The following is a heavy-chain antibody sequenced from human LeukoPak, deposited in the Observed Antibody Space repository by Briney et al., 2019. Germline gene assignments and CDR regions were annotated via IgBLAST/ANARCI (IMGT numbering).Heavy chain of an antibody. CDR2: ISWNSGSI. V-gene: IGHV3-9*01. CDR1: GFTFDDYA. Sequence: GGSLRLSCAASGFTFDDYAMHWVRQAPGKGLEWVSGISWNSGSIAYADSVKGRFTISRDNAKNSLYLQMNSLRAEDTALYYCAQSHCDSTSCYLVGSFYFDYWGQGTLVTVSS. D-gene: IGHD2-2*01. J-gene: IGHJ4*02. CDR3: AQSHCDSTSCYLVGSFYFDY.